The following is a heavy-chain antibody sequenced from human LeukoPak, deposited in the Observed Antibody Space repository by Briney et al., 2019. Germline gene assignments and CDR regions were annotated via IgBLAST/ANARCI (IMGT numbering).Heavy chain of an antibody. CDR1: GGSFSGYY. V-gene: IGHV4-59*10. D-gene: IGHD5-24*01. CDR2: IYTSGST. Sequence: KPSETLSLTCAVYGGSFSGYYWSWIRQPAGKGLEWIGRIYTSGSTNYNPSLKSRVTMSVDTSKNQFSLKLSSVTAADTAVYYCARGERDGYNFGYWGQGTLVTVSS. CDR3: ARGERDGYNFGY. J-gene: IGHJ4*02.